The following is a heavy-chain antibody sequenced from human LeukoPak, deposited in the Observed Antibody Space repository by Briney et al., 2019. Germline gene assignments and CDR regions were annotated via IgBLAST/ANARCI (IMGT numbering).Heavy chain of an antibody. J-gene: IGHJ4*02. CDR3: ARVAVRGVMFDY. CDR2: IWYDGSNK. D-gene: IGHD3-10*01. V-gene: IGHV3-33*08. CDR1: GFTFSNYG. Sequence: GRSLRLSCAASGFTFSNYGMHWVRQAPGKGLEWVAVIWYDGSNKYYADSVKGRFTISRDNSKNTLYLQMNSLRAEDTAVYYCARVAVRGVMFDYWGQGTPVTVSS.